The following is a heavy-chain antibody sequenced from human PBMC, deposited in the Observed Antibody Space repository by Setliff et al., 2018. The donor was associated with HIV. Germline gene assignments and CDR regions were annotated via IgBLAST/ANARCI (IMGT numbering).Heavy chain of an antibody. CDR3: ARGGTLRYFDWSLDS. CDR2: IHDSGRT. Sequence: SETLSLTCTVSGGSISSSSYYWGWIRQPPGKGLEWIGSIHDSGRTYYNPSLKSRVTISVDTSKNQFSLKLSSVTAADTAVYYCARGGTLRYFDWSLDSWGQGTLVTVSS. J-gene: IGHJ4*02. D-gene: IGHD3-9*01. CDR1: GGSISSSSYY. V-gene: IGHV4-39*07.